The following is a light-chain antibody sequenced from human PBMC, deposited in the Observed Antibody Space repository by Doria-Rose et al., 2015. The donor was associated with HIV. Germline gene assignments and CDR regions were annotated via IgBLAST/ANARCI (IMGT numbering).Light chain of an antibody. CDR3: QQYDSSPFT. CDR2: DAS. J-gene: IGKJ3*01. V-gene: IGKV3-20*01. Sequence: SQSVTNNYLAWYQQRPGQAPRLLIYDASSRATGVPDRFSGSGSGTDFTLTISRLEPEDFAVYFCQQYDSSPFTFGPGTKVDIK. CDR1: QSVTNNY.